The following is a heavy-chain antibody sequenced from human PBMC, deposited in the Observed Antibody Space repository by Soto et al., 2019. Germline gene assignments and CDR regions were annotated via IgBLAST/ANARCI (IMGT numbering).Heavy chain of an antibody. V-gene: IGHV4-59*01. CDR3: ARESTSYRIHWFDP. D-gene: IGHD2-2*01. J-gene: IGHJ5*02. Sequence: SETLSLSCTVSGGSISSYYWSWIRQPPGKGLEWIGYIYYSGSTNYNPSLKSRVTISVDTSKNQFSLKLSSVTAADTAVYYCARESTSYRIHWFDPWGQGTLVTVSS. CDR2: IYYSGST. CDR1: GGSISSYY.